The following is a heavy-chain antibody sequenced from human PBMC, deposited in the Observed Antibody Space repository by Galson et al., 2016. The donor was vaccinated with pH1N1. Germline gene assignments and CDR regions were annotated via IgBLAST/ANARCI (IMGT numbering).Heavy chain of an antibody. V-gene: IGHV3-7*01. J-gene: IGHJ6*02. CDR1: GFTFSNYL. Sequence: SLRLSCAASGFTFSNYLMSWVRQAPGKGLEWVANIKQDGSEKYYVGSVKGRFTISRDNAKNSLFLQLNSLRAGDTAVYFCVRDHDYDDSDPSHHYDGLDVWDQGTTVTVSS. CDR2: IKQDGSEK. CDR3: VRDHDYDDSDPSHHYDGLDV. D-gene: IGHD4-17*01.